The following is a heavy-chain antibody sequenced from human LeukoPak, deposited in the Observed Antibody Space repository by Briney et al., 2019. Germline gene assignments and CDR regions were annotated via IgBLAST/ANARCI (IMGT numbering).Heavy chain of an antibody. D-gene: IGHD3-22*01. J-gene: IGHJ5*02. V-gene: IGHV2-5*02. CDR3: AHRRDSSGYHYRWWFAP. CDR2: INWDDQK. CDR1: GFSLTPSGVG. Sequence: SGPTLVNPTQTLTLTCTFSGFSLTPSGVGVGWIRQPPGKALEWLALINWDDQKVYSPSLQSRLSITKDTSKNQVVLTMTNVDPVDTATYYCAHRRDSSGYHYRWWFAPWGQGTLVTVSS.